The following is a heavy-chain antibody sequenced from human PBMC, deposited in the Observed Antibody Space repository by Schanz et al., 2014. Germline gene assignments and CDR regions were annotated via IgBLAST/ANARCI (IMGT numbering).Heavy chain of an antibody. Sequence: EVQLVESGGGLVQPGGSLRLSCAASGFTFSSYWMHWVRQAPGKGLVWVSRINSDGSTTIYADSVKGRFTISRDNAKNTLYLQMNSLRAEDTAVYYCARGASRDYFAMDVWGQGTTVTVSS. CDR2: INSDGSTT. V-gene: IGHV3-74*01. CDR3: ARGASRDYFAMDV. CDR1: GFTFSSYW. J-gene: IGHJ6*02.